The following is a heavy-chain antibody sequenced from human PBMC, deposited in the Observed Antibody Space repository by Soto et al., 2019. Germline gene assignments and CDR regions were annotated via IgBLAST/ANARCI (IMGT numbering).Heavy chain of an antibody. V-gene: IGHV3-30*03. D-gene: IGHD3-22*01. CDR2: ISYDGSNK. CDR1: GFTFSSYG. J-gene: IGHJ4*02. CDR3: AGDSSGYLQIS. Sequence: QVQLVESGGGVVQPGRSLRLSCAASGFTFSSYGMHWVRQAPGKGLEWVAVISYDGSNKYYADSVKGRFTISRDNSKNTLYLKMNSLRADDTAVYYCAGDSSGYLQISWRQGPLVTVSS.